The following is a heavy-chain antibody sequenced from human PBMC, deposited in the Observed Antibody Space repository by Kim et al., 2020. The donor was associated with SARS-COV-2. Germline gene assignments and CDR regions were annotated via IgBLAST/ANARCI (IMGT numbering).Heavy chain of an antibody. Sequence: GGSLRLSCAASGFTFSSYAMSWVRQAPGKGLEWVSAISGSGGSTYYADSVKGRFTISRDNSKNTLYLQMNSLRAEDTAVYYCAKDWVEYCTNGVCPYYYYYYGMDVWGQGTTVTVSS. D-gene: IGHD2-8*01. J-gene: IGHJ6*02. V-gene: IGHV3-23*01. CDR3: AKDWVEYCTNGVCPYYYYYYGMDV. CDR2: ISGSGGST. CDR1: GFTFSSYA.